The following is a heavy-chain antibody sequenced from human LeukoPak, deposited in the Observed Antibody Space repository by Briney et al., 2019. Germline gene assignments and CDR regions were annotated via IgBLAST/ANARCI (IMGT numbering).Heavy chain of an antibody. CDR2: IIPIFGTA. J-gene: IGHJ5*02. CDR1: GGTFSSYA. CDR3: ARLVGAAPGQAWFDP. D-gene: IGHD6-13*01. Sequence: SVKVSCKASGGTFSSYAISWVRQAPGQGLEWMGGIIPIFGTANYAQKFQGRVTITADESTSTAYMELSSLRSEDTAVYYCARLVGAAPGQAWFDPWGQGTLVTVSS. V-gene: IGHV1-69*13.